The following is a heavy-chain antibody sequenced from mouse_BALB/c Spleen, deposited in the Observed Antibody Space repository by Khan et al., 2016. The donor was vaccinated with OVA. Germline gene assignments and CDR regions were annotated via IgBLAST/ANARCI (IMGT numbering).Heavy chain of an antibody. CDR1: GYTFTDYA. CDR2: ISVYHDDT. J-gene: IGHJ2*01. V-gene: IGHV1S137*01. Sequence: QVQLKQSGPELVRPGESVKISCKGSGYTFTDYAMHWVKQSHAKSLEWIGVISVYHDDTNYNQKFKGKATMTVDKSSSTAYMELARLTSDDSAIYYCARGGQWLRRGGGNSDYWGQGTTLTVSS. D-gene: IGHD2-2*01. CDR3: ARGGQWLRRGGGNSDY.